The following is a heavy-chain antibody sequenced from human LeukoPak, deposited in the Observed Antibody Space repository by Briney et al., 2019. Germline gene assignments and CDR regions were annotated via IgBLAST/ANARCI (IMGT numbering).Heavy chain of an antibody. Sequence: SETLSLTCTVSGGSIRSSSYYWGWIRQPPGKGLEWIGGIYYSGSTYYNPSLKSRVTISVDTSKNQFSLKLSSVTAADTAVYYCARLGCVTGVAGFVDYWGQGTLVTVSS. CDR3: ARLGCVTGVAGFVDY. CDR1: GGSIRSSSYY. J-gene: IGHJ4*02. D-gene: IGHD6-19*01. CDR2: IYYSGST. V-gene: IGHV4-39*01.